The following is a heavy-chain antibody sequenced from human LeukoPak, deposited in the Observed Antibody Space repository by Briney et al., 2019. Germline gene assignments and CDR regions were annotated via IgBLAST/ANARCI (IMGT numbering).Heavy chain of an antibody. CDR1: GFNFSSYG. D-gene: IGHD6-19*01. Sequence: PGGSLRLSCAASGFNFSSYGMYWVRQAPGKGLEWVSTITASGGNTYYADSVKGRFTISRDNSKNTLYLQMNGLRAEDTAVYYCAKVTSSGWYLNYWGQGTLVTVSS. CDR3: AKVTSSGWYLNY. V-gene: IGHV3-23*01. CDR2: ITASGGNT. J-gene: IGHJ4*02.